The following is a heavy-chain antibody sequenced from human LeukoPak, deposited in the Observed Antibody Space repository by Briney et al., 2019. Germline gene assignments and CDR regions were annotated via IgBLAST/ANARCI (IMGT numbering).Heavy chain of an antibody. CDR3: TRSEVTTGPPTADV. CDR1: GFTFGDYA. D-gene: IGHD4-17*01. V-gene: IGHV3-49*03. CDR2: IRSKAYGGTT. J-gene: IGHJ6*02. Sequence: PGRSLRLSCTASGFTFGDYAMSWFRQAPGQGLEWVGFIRSKAYGGTTEYAAAVKGRFTISRDDSKSIAYLQLNSLKTEDTAVYYCTRSEVTTGPPTADVWGQGTTVIVSS.